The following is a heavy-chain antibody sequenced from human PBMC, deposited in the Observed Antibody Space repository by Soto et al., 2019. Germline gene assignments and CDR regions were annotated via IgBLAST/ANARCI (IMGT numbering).Heavy chain of an antibody. Sequence: PGGSLRLSCAASGFTFSSYSMSWVRQAPGKGLEWVSAISGSGGSTYYADSVKGRFTISRDNSKNTLYLQMNSLRAEDTAVYHCAKDRAYYDSSGSFDYWGQGTLVTVSS. V-gene: IGHV3-23*01. D-gene: IGHD3-22*01. CDR3: AKDRAYYDSSGSFDY. CDR2: ISGSGGST. CDR1: GFTFSSYS. J-gene: IGHJ4*02.